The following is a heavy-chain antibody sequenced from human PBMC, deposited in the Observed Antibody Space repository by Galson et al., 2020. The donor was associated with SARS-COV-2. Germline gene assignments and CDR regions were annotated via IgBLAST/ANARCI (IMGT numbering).Heavy chain of an antibody. CDR3: VRAADWGRKYYFDS. J-gene: IGHJ4*02. D-gene: IGHD7-27*01. V-gene: IGHV4-30-2*01. CDR2: IFESGST. CDR1: GVSISSGGYS. Sequence: ASETLSLTCAVSGVSISSGGYSWSWIRQPPGKGLEWIGYIFESGSTSYNPSLKSRVTMSVDRSENQFSLRLTSVTAADTAVYYCVRAADWGRKYYFDSWGQGILVSVSS.